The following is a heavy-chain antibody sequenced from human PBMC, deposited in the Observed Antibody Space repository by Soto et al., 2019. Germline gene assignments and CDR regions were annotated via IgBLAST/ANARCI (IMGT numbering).Heavy chain of an antibody. Sequence: VQWKGPGPGLWKPSQPLSLTGPVPGASITSGGNPWSWIRQHPGKGLEWIGYIYYSGSTYYNPSLKSRVTISVDTSKNQFSLKLSSVTAADTAVYYCAREPDYWGQGTLVTVSS. CDR2: IYYSGST. J-gene: IGHJ4*02. CDR3: AREPDY. V-gene: IGHV4-31*03. CDR1: GASITSGGNP.